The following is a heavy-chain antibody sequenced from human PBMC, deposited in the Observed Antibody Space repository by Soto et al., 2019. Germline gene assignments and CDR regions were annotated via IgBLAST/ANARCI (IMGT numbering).Heavy chain of an antibody. V-gene: IGHV1-46*03. J-gene: IGHJ6*03. D-gene: IGHD6-6*01. Sequence: QVQLVQSGAEVKKPGASVKVSCKASGYTFINYYIHWVRQAPGQGLEWMGVINPNGGSTVYAQKFQDRVNLTIDTSTSTVYVELSSLRSDDTAVYFCVRATAARQRDYSYHYYLHIWGKGTTVTVSS. CDR3: VRATAARQRDYSYHYYLHI. CDR2: INPNGGST. CDR1: GYTFINYY.